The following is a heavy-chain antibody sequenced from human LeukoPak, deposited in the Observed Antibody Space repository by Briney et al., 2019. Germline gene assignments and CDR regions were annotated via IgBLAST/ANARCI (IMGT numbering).Heavy chain of an antibody. CDR1: GFTFSSYA. CDR3: AKHPSPGSYIAVAGPGLHYFDY. J-gene: IGHJ4*02. D-gene: IGHD6-19*01. V-gene: IGHV3-23*01. Sequence: GGSLRLSCAASGFTFSSYAMSWVRQAPGKGLEWVSAISGSGGSTYYADSVKGRFTISRDNSKNTLYLQMNSLRAEDTAVYYCAKHPSPGSYIAVAGPGLHYFDYWGQGTLVTVSS. CDR2: ISGSGGST.